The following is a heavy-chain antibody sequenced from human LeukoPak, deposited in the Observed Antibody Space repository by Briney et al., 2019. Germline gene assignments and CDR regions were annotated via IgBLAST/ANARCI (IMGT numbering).Heavy chain of an antibody. CDR3: ARVRAIAAAGNYVDAFDI. D-gene: IGHD6-13*01. V-gene: IGHV4-4*07. CDR2: IYTSGST. J-gene: IGHJ3*02. CDR1: GGSISSYY. Sequence: PSETLSLTCTVSGGSISSYYWSWIPQPAGKGLEWIGRIYTSGSTNYNPSLKSRVTMSVDTSKNQFSLKLSSVTAADTAVYYCARVRAIAAAGNYVDAFDIWGQGTMVTVSS.